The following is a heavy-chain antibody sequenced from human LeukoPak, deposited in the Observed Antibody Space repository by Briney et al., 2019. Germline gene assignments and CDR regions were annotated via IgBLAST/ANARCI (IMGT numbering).Heavy chain of an antibody. CDR1: GFTFSSYA. CDR2: ISYDGSNK. CDR3: ARNQNYGDYFDY. D-gene: IGHD4-17*01. V-gene: IGHV3-30*04. Sequence: GRSLRLSCAASGFTFSSYAMHWVRQAPGKGREWVAVISYDGSNKYYADSVKGRFTISRDNSKNALYLQMNSLRAEDTAVYYCARNQNYGDYFDYWGQGTLVTVSS. J-gene: IGHJ4*02.